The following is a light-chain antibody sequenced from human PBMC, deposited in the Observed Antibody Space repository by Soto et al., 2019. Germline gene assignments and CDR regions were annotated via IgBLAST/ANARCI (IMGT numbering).Light chain of an antibody. J-gene: IGKJ5*01. CDR1: QSVSGN. CDR2: GAS. CDR3: QRYNNWPPIT. Sequence: EIVMTQSPATLSVSPGERATLSCRASQSVSGNLAWYQQKPGQAPRLLIYGASTRATGIPARFSGSGSGTEFHLSISILQSEDLAVYFCQRYNNWPPITFGQWTRLEIK. V-gene: IGKV3-15*01.